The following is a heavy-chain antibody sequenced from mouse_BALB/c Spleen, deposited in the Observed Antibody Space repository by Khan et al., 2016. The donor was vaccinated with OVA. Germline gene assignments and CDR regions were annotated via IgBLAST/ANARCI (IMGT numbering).Heavy chain of an antibody. CDR3: TRHGYVSWFTY. V-gene: IGHV1S135*01. CDR1: GYSFTTYY. CDR2: VDPFSGGT. J-gene: IGHJ3*01. Sequence: EVQRVESGPELMKPGASVKISCKASGYSFTTYYLYWVMQSHGESLEWIGYVDPFSGGTTYNQKFKGKATLTVDKSSTTAYMHLSNLTSEDSAVYYCTRHGYVSWFTYWGQGTLVTVSA. D-gene: IGHD2-2*01.